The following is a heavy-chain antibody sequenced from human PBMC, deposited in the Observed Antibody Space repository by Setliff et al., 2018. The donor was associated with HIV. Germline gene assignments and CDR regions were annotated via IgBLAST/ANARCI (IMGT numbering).Heavy chain of an antibody. CDR3: ARVAVGNYFDY. V-gene: IGHV4-30-4*08. J-gene: IGHJ4*02. CDR2: IHYSGST. D-gene: IGHD6-19*01. Sequence: SETLSLTCSVSGDSISSGGHYWSWIRQSPGKGLEWIGYIHYSGSTYFNPSLKSRVTISVDTSKNQFSLKLSSVTAADTAVYYCARVAVGNYFDYWGQGTLVTVSS. CDR1: GDSISSGGHY.